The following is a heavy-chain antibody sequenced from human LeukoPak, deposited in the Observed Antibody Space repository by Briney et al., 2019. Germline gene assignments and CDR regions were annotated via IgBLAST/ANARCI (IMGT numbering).Heavy chain of an antibody. CDR3: ARGHDFVWGSYRTSFDY. CDR2: ISGYNGNT. V-gene: IGHV1-18*04. J-gene: IGHJ4*02. CDR1: GYTFTSYY. Sequence: GASVKVSCKASGYTFTSYYMHWVRQAPGQGLEWMGWISGYNGNTNYAQKLQGRVTMTTDTSTSTAYMELRSLRSDDTAVYYCARGHDFVWGSYRTSFDYWGQGTLVTVSS. D-gene: IGHD3-16*02.